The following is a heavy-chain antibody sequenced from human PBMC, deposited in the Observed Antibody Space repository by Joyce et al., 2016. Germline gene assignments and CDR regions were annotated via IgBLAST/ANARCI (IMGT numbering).Heavy chain of an antibody. CDR3: ARDHSGYDSFDY. Sequence: QVQLVESGGGVVQPGRSLRLSCAASGFTFSSYAMHWVRQAPGKGLEWVAVISYDGSNKYYEDSVKGRFTISRDNSKNTLYLQMNSLRAEDTAVYYCARDHSGYDSFDYWGQGTLVTVSS. D-gene: IGHD5-12*01. J-gene: IGHJ4*02. CDR2: ISYDGSNK. V-gene: IGHV3-30-3*01. CDR1: GFTFSSYA.